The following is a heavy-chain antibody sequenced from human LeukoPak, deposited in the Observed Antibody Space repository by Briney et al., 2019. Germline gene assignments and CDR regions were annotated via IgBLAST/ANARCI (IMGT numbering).Heavy chain of an antibody. CDR2: IYTSGST. D-gene: IGHD6-19*01. Sequence: SETLSPTCTVSGGSISSSSYYWGWIRQPPGKGLEWIGSIYTSGSTNYNPSPKSRVTISVDTSKNQFSLKLSSVTAADTAVYYCARENGYSSGGLDYWGQGTLVTVSS. J-gene: IGHJ4*02. CDR3: ARENGYSSGGLDY. V-gene: IGHV4-39*07. CDR1: GGSISSSSYY.